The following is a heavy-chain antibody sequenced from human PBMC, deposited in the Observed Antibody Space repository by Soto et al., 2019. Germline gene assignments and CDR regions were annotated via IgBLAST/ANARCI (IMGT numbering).Heavy chain of an antibody. CDR2: ISAYNGNT. CDR3: ARDFLPISLVITTLDY. V-gene: IGHV1-18*01. J-gene: IGHJ4*02. D-gene: IGHD3-22*01. Sequence: QVQLVQSGAEVKKPGASVKVSCKASGYTFTSYGISWVRQAPGQGLEWMGWISAYNGNTNYAQKLQGRVTMTTDTSTSTADMELRSLRSDDTAVYYCARDFLPISLVITTLDYWGQGTLVTVSS. CDR1: GYTFTSYG.